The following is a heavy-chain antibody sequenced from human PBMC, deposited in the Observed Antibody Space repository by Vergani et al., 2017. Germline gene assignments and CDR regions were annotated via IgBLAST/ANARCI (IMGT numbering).Heavy chain of an antibody. CDR3: AKYVAGLFDY. CDR1: GFTFDDYA. CDR2: ISWNSGSI. V-gene: IGHV3-9*01. Sequence: EVQLVESGGGLVQPGRSLRLSCAASGFTFDDYAMHWVRQAPGKGLEWVSGISWNSGSIGYADSVKGRFTISRDNAKNSLYLQMNSLRAEDTAVYYCAKYVAGLFDYWGQGTLVTVSS. D-gene: IGHD6-19*01. J-gene: IGHJ4*02.